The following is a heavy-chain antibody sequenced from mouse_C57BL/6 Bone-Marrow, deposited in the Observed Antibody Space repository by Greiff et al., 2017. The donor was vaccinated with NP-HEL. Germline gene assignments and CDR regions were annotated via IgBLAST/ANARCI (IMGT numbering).Heavy chain of an antibody. Sequence: QVQLQQPGAELVKPGASVKMSCKASGYTFTSYWITWVKQRPGQGLEWIGDIYPGSGSTNYNEKFKSKATLTVDTSSSTAYMQLSSLTSEDSAVYYGARGYYYGSSHWYFDVWGTGTTVTVSS. CDR1: GYTFTSYW. D-gene: IGHD1-1*01. CDR2: IYPGSGST. CDR3: ARGYYYGSSHWYFDV. V-gene: IGHV1-55*01. J-gene: IGHJ1*03.